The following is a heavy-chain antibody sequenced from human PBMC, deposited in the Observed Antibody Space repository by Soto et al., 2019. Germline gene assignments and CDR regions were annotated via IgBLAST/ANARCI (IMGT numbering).Heavy chain of an antibody. Sequence: ASVKVSCKASGYTFTSYAMHWVRQAPGQRLEWMGWINAGNGNTKYSQKFQGRVTITRDTSASTAYMELSSLRSEDTAVYYCARLSVVRGSSSVMDYYYYYMDVWGKGTTVTVSS. CDR1: GYTFTSYA. CDR2: INAGNGNT. D-gene: IGHD3-16*01. CDR3: ARLSVVRGSSSVMDYYYYYMDV. J-gene: IGHJ6*03. V-gene: IGHV1-3*01.